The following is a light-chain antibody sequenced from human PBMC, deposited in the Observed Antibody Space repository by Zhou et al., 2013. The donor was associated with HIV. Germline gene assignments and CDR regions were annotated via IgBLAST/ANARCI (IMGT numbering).Light chain of an antibody. CDR3: QQSSNFPIT. CDR2: QAS. Sequence: DIQMTQSPSTLSASVGDRITITCRASQSITTWLAWYQQKPGKAPRLLIYQASSLESGVPSRFSGSGSGTEFTLTISSLQPEDCGTYYCQQSSNFPITFGQGTRLKI. CDR1: QSITTW. V-gene: IGKV1-5*03. J-gene: IGKJ5*01.